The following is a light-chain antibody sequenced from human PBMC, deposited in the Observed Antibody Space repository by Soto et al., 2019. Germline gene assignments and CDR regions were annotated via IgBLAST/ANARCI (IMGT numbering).Light chain of an antibody. V-gene: IGLV2-14*01. CDR1: SSDVGGYNY. J-gene: IGLJ1*01. CDR2: EVN. Sequence: QSALTQPASVSGSPGQSITVSCTGTSSDVGGYNYVSWYQQHPGKAPKLLIYEVNIRPSGVSNRFSGSKSGNTASLTISGLQAEDEADYYCSSYTSSSTLVFGTGTKVT. CDR3: SSYTSSSTLV.